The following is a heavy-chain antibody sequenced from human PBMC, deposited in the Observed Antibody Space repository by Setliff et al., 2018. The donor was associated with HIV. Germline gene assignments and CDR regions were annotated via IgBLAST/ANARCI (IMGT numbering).Heavy chain of an antibody. CDR3: ARRGHEVYGYCHYYYYMDV. Sequence: ASVKVSCKASGYTFTSYGISWVRQAPGQGLEWMGWISVYNGNTNHAQKLQGRVTMTTDTSTSTAYMELRSLRSDDTAVYYCARRGHEVYGYCHYYYYMDVWGKGTTVTVSS. V-gene: IGHV1-18*01. D-gene: IGHD5-18*01. J-gene: IGHJ6*03. CDR1: GYTFTSYG. CDR2: ISVYNGNT.